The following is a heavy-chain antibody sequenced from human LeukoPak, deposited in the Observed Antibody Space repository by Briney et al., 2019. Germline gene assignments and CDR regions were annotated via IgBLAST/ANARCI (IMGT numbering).Heavy chain of an antibody. CDR2: INTDGSST. V-gene: IGHV3-74*01. CDR1: GFTFSSYW. Sequence: GGSLRLSCAASGFTFSSYWMHWVRQAPGKGLVWVSRINTDGSSTSYADSVKGRFTISRDNAKNTLYLQMNSLRAEDTAVYYCARALGYCSSTSCYEPAFGFGYWGQGTLDTVSS. D-gene: IGHD2-2*01. J-gene: IGHJ4*02. CDR3: ARALGYCSSTSCYEPAFGFGY.